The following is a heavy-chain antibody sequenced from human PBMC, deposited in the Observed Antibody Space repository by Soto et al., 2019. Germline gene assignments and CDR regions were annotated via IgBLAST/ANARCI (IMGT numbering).Heavy chain of an antibody. J-gene: IGHJ4*02. CDR2: INHLTTT. CDR3: ARGYDTALAPIF. V-gene: IGHV4-34*01. CDR1: GGSFSSYH. D-gene: IGHD5-18*01. Sequence: PSETLSLTCAVYGGSFSSYHWGWISQTPGKGLEWIGEINHLTTTNYNPSLKSRVIISLDTPKNQFSLKLSSVTAADTAVYYCARGYDTALAPIFWGQGILVTVSS.